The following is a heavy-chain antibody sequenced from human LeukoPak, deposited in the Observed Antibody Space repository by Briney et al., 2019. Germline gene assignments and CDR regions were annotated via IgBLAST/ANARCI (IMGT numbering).Heavy chain of an antibody. CDR2: IYYSGST. D-gene: IGHD6-13*01. CDR3: AGWASSSWYSIDY. V-gene: IGHV4-59*08. J-gene: IGHJ4*02. Sequence: KPSETLSLTCSVSGGPISDYYWSWIRQPPGKGLDWIGYIYYSGSTNYNPSLKSRVTMSVDTSKKQFSLKLTSVAAADTAVYYCAGWASSSWYSIDYWGQGILVTVSS. CDR1: GGPISDYY.